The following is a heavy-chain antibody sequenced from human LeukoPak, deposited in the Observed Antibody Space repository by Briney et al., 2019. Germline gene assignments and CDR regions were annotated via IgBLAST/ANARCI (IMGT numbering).Heavy chain of an antibody. CDR1: GFTFDDYA. D-gene: IGHD3-3*01. J-gene: IGHJ4*02. Sequence: GGSLRLSCAASGFTFDDYAMHWVRQAPGKGLEWVSGISWNSGSIGYADSVKGRFTISRDNAKNSLYLQMNSLRAEDTALYYCAKDNRLVTTYYFDYWGQGTLVTVSS. V-gene: IGHV3-9*01. CDR2: ISWNSGSI. CDR3: AKDNRLVTTYYFDY.